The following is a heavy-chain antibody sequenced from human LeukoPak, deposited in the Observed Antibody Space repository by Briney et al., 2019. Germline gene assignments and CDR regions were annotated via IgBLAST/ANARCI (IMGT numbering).Heavy chain of an antibody. CDR3: ARARYYDSSGTAAFDY. CDR2: INPNSGGT. D-gene: IGHD3-22*01. CDR1: GYTFTSYY. V-gene: IGHV1-2*02. J-gene: IGHJ4*02. Sequence: ASVKVSCKASGYTFTSYYMHWVRQAPGQGLEWMGWINPNSGGTNYAQKFQGRVTMTRDTSISTAYMELSRLRSDDTAVYYCARARYYDSSGTAAFDYWGQGTLVTVSS.